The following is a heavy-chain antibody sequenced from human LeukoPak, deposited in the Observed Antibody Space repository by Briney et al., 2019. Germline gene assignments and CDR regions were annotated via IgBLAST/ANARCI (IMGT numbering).Heavy chain of an antibody. D-gene: IGHD1-1*01. Sequence: GGSLRLXCAASGFTVSSNYMSWVRQAPGKGLEWVSVIYSGGRTYYADSVKGRFTISRDNSKNTLYLQMNSLRAEDTAVYYCARGGYNWNDESAFDIWGQGTMVTVSS. CDR1: GFTVSSNY. CDR3: ARGGYNWNDESAFDI. V-gene: IGHV3-66*02. J-gene: IGHJ3*02. CDR2: IYSGGRT.